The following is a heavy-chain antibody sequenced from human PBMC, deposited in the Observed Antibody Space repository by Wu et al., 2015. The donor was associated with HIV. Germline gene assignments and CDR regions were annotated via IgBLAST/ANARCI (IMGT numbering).Heavy chain of an antibody. Sequence: QVQLVQSGAEVKKPGSSVKVSCKASGGTFSSYAISWVRQAPGQGLEWMGGIIPIFGTANYAQKFQGRVTITTDESTSTAYMELSSLRSEDTAVYYCAGKPRDYGVSLNWFDPWGQGTLVTVSS. CDR1: GGTFSSYA. J-gene: IGHJ5*02. CDR2: IIPIFGTA. V-gene: IGHV1-69*05. CDR3: AGKPRDYGVSLNWFDP. D-gene: IGHD4-17*01.